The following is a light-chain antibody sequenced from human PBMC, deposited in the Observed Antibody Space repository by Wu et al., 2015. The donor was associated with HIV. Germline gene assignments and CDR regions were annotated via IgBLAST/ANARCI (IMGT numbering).Light chain of an antibody. CDR2: MHL. V-gene: IGKV3-11*01. CDR3: QQRSQWPLT. Sequence: GQPPHDSSSMMHLLGPTGIPARFSGSGSETDFTLTINGLQPEDFAIYYCQQRSQWPLTFGQGTRLEI. J-gene: IGKJ5*01.